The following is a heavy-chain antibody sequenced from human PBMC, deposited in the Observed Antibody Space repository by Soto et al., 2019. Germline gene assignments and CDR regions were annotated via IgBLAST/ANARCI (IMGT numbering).Heavy chain of an antibody. CDR3: ARESYYYDSSGYPSRGAFDI. CDR2: ISSSSTYI. CDR1: GFTLSSYS. D-gene: IGHD3-22*01. J-gene: IGHJ3*02. V-gene: IGHV3-21*01. Sequence: GGSLRLSCAASGFTLSSYSMNWVRQAPGKGLEWVSSISSSSTYIYYADSVKGRFTISRDNSKNTLYLQMNSLRAEDTAVYYCARESYYYDSSGYPSRGAFDIWGQGTMVTVSS.